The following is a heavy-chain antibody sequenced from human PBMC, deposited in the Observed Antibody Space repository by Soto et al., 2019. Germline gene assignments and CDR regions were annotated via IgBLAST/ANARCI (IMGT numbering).Heavy chain of an antibody. J-gene: IGHJ6*02. CDR3: ALDSSSSPGWLYYYAMDV. CDR1: GGSISSSNW. V-gene: IGHV4-4*02. Sequence: QVQLQESGPGLVKPSGTLSLTCAVSGGSISSSNWWSWVRQPPGKGLEWIGEIYHSGSTNYNPSLKRRVTTSLYKSQNQFSLKLSSVTAADTAVYYCALDSSSSPGWLYYYAMDVWGQGTTVTVSS. CDR2: IYHSGST. D-gene: IGHD6-6*01.